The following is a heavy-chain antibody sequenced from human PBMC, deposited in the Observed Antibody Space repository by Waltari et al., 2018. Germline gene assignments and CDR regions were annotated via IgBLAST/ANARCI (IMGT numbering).Heavy chain of an antibody. CDR2: IYHSGST. Sequence: QVQLQESGPGLVKPSETLSLTCAVSGYSISSGYYWGWIRQPPGKGLEWIRSIYHSGSTYYNPTLKCRVTLSVDTSKTQFSRKLISVTAADTAVYYCARRLALGAFDILGQGTLVTVSS. J-gene: IGHJ3*02. D-gene: IGHD3-16*01. V-gene: IGHV4-38-2*01. CDR3: ARRLALGAFDI. CDR1: GYSISSGYY.